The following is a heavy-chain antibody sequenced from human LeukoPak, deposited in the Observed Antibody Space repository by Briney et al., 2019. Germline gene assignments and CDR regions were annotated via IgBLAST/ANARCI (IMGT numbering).Heavy chain of an antibody. Sequence: PGGSLRLSCAASGFTFRSYGMHWVRQAPGKGLEWVAFIRYDGNNKYYGDSVKGRFTISRDNSKNALYLQMNSLRAEDTAVYYCARGTMFPYYFDYWGQGTLVTVSS. J-gene: IGHJ4*02. CDR2: IRYDGNNK. D-gene: IGHD3-10*02. V-gene: IGHV3-30*02. CDR3: ARGTMFPYYFDY. CDR1: GFTFRSYG.